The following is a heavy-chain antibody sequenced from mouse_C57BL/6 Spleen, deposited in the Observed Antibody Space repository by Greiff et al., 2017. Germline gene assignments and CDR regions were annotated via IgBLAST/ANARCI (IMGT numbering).Heavy chain of an antibody. CDR2: ISSGSSTI. D-gene: IGHD2-3*01. J-gene: IGHJ4*01. V-gene: IGHV5-17*01. CDR1: GFTFSDYG. Sequence: VQLKESGGGLVKPGGSLKLSCAASGFTFSDYGLHWVRQAPEKGLEWVAYISSGSSTIYSADTVKGRFTISRDNAKNTLFLQMTSLRSEDTAMYYCARINDGYYEGAMDYWGQGTSVTVAS. CDR3: ARINDGYYEGAMDY.